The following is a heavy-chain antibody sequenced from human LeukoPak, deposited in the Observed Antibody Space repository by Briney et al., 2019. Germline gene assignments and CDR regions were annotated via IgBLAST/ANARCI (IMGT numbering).Heavy chain of an antibody. CDR3: AKGGVYGDYYFDY. CDR2: ISGSGGGT. D-gene: IGHD4-17*01. V-gene: IGHV3-23*01. CDR1: GFTFSSYG. Sequence: GGSLRLSCAASGFTFSSYGMHWVRQAPGKGLEWVSIISGSGGGTYYADSVKGRFTISGDNSKNTVYLQMNSLRAEDTALYYCAKGGVYGDYYFDYWGQGTLVTVSS. J-gene: IGHJ4*02.